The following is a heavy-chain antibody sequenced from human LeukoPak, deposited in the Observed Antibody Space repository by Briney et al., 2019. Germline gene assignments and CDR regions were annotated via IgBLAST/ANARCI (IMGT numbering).Heavy chain of an antibody. Sequence: ASVKVSCKASGYTFTNYGISWVRQAPGQGLEWMGWISAYNGNTNYAQKLQGRVTMTTDTSTSTAYMELRSLRSDDTAVYYCARDSRQGRFLEWLAPFDYWGQGTLVTVSS. CDR3: ARDSRQGRFLEWLAPFDY. V-gene: IGHV1-18*01. D-gene: IGHD3-3*01. CDR1: GYTFTNYG. J-gene: IGHJ4*02. CDR2: ISAYNGNT.